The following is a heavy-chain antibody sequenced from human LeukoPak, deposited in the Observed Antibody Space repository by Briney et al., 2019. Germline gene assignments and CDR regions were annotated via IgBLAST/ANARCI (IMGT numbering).Heavy chain of an antibody. D-gene: IGHD2-2*01. CDR1: GFTVSSHY. Sequence: GGSLRLSCAASGFTVSSHYMSWVRQAPGKGLEWVSVIYSGGSTYYADSVKGRFTISRDNSKNTLYLQMNSLRAEDTAVYYCAKSLAYCSDTSCSVWGQGTLVTVSS. CDR2: IYSGGST. CDR3: AKSLAYCSDTSCSV. V-gene: IGHV3-53*01. J-gene: IGHJ4*02.